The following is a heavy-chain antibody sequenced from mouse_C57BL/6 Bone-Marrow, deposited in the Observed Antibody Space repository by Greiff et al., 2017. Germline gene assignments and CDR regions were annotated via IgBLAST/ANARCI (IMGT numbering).Heavy chain of an antibody. CDR2: IYPRSGNT. J-gene: IGHJ3*01. Sequence: QVQLKESGAELARPGASVKLSCTASGYTFTSYGISWVKQRTGQGLEWIGEIYPRSGNTYYNEKFKGQATLTADKASSTAYMELRSLTSEDSAVYFCARHGSSYVFAYWGQGTLVTVSA. V-gene: IGHV1-81*01. CDR1: GYTFTSYG. CDR3: ARHGSSYVFAY. D-gene: IGHD1-1*01.